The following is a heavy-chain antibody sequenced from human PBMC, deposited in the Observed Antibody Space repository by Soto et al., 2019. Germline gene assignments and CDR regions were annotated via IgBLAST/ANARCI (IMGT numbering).Heavy chain of an antibody. CDR3: ARSRSSYSLYYFDF. D-gene: IGHD3-22*01. J-gene: IGHJ4*02. Sequence: SETLSLTCTVSGGSVSSWGYFWSWVRQPPGKELEWIGYTSYSGSANQNPSLKGRVTMSVDTSNNRFSLRLTSVTASDTAVYHCARSRSSYSLYYFDFWGQGALVTVSP. V-gene: IGHV4-61*08. CDR2: TSYSGSA. CDR1: GGSVSSWGYF.